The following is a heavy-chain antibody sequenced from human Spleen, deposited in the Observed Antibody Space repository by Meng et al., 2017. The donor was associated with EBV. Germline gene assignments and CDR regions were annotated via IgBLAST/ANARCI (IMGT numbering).Heavy chain of an antibody. D-gene: IGHD2-2*01. CDR1: GYTFTNYA. Sequence: QVLLVQSGSELKKPGASVKVSCKASGYTFTNYAMNWVRQAPGQGLEWLGWINTNTGNPTYAQDFIGRFVFSLDTSVSTAYLQISSLKTEDTAVYYCARDRDTSGACFDPWGQGTLVTVSS. J-gene: IGHJ5*02. CDR3: ARDRDTSGACFDP. CDR2: INTNTGNP. V-gene: IGHV7-4-1*02.